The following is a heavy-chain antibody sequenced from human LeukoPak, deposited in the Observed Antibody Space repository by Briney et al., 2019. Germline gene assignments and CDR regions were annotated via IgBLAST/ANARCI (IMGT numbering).Heavy chain of an antibody. J-gene: IGHJ4*02. CDR2: ISPSGDIT. CDR1: GFHFSAHG. D-gene: IGHD3-16*02. V-gene: IGHV3-23*01. CDR3: AAFGGVISFDY. Sequence: AGGSLRLSCAASGFHFSAHGMNWIRQAPGKGLEWVSGISPSGDITYYADSVMGRFTISRDNRKSTVSLQMNSLRAEDTAVYYCAAFGGVISFDYWGQGTLVTVSS.